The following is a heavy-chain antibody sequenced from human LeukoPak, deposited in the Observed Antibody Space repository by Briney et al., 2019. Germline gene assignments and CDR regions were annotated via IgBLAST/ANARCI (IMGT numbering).Heavy chain of an antibody. Sequence: GGSLRLSCAASGFTFSSYSMNWVRQAPGKGLECVSSISSSSSYIYYADSVKGRFTISRDNAKNSLYLQMNSLRAEDTAVYYCARVLYVDSSSSAGAFDIWRQGTMVTVSS. CDR2: ISSSSSYI. J-gene: IGHJ3*02. V-gene: IGHV3-21*01. D-gene: IGHD6-6*01. CDR1: GFTFSSYS. CDR3: ARVLYVDSSSSAGAFDI.